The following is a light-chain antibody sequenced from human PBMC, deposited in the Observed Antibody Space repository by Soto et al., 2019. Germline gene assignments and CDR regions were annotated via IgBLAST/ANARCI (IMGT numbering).Light chain of an antibody. Sequence: QSVLTQPTSVSGSPGQSITISCTGNHNDIGTYDYGSWYQQHPGRAPRLLIHGVTTRPSGISDRFSASKSGLTASLTISGLQPEDEADYYCSSFTSNRIYVFGPGTKVTVL. CDR1: HNDIGTYDY. V-gene: IGLV2-14*03. CDR2: GVT. J-gene: IGLJ1*01. CDR3: SSFTSNRIYV.